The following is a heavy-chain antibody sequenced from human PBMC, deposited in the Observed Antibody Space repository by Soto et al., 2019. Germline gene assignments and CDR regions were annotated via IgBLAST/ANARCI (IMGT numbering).Heavy chain of an antibody. J-gene: IGHJ4*02. CDR2: IIPMLDIT. D-gene: IGHD5-12*01. Sequence: QVQLVQSGAEVKKPGSSVKVSCKASGGTFSNHIITWVRQAPGQGLEWMGRIIPMLDITNHAQKFQGRVTITADKSTTTAYMEVRSLRSEDTAVYYCVRDSPIGSVISGHDDIDSWGQGTLVTVSA. CDR3: VRDSPIGSVISGHDDIDS. CDR1: GGTFSNHI. V-gene: IGHV1-69*08.